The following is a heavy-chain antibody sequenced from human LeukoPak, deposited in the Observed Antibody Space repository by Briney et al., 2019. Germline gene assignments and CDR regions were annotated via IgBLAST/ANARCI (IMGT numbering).Heavy chain of an antibody. Sequence: PSQTLSLTCTVSGGSISSGGYYWSWIRQHPGKGLEWIGYIYYSGTTYYNPSLKSRVTISVDTSKNQFSLKLSSVTAADTAVYYCARGRTSPYYYGMDVWGQGTTVTVSS. J-gene: IGHJ6*02. CDR3: ARGRTSPYYYGMDV. CDR2: IYYSGTT. D-gene: IGHD2-2*01. V-gene: IGHV4-31*03. CDR1: GGSISSGGYY.